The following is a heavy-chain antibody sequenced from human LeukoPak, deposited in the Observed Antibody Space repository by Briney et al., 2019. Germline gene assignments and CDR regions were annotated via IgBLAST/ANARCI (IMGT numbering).Heavy chain of an antibody. CDR3: ARGGGYYDYYYYYYMNV. J-gene: IGHJ6*03. D-gene: IGHD2/OR15-2a*01. V-gene: IGHV3-30-3*01. Sequence: PGGSLRLPCAAPGFTFSSYAMHWVRQAPGKGLDWVAVISSDGSNKYYADSVKGRFTISRDNSKNTLYLQMNSLRAEDTAVYYCARGGGYYDYYYYYYMNVWGKGTTVTVSS. CDR1: GFTFSSYA. CDR2: ISSDGSNK.